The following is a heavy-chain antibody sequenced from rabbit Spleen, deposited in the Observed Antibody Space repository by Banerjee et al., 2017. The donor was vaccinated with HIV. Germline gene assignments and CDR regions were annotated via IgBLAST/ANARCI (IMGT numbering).Heavy chain of an antibody. Sequence: QSLEESGGDLVKPGASLTLTCTASGFTISSSYDMCWVRQAPGKGLEWIACICGDTSGYYANWAKGRFTISKTSSTTVTLQMTSLTAADTATYFCARDANGSGWYLNLWGQGTLVTVS. CDR2: ICGDTSG. J-gene: IGHJ3*01. CDR3: ARDANGSGWYLNL. D-gene: IGHD1-1*01. CDR1: GFTISSSYD. V-gene: IGHV1S40*01.